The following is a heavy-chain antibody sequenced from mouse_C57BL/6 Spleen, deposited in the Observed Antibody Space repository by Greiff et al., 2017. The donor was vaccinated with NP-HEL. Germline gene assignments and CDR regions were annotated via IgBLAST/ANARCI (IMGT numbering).Heavy chain of an antibody. CDR1: GYAFSSYW. Sequence: QVQLQQSGPELVKPGASVKLSCKASGYAFSSYWMNWVKQRPGKGLEWIGRIYPGGGGTNYNGKFKGKATLTVDNTSSTAYMQLSSMLTEDSAVYYCAKSNCEGWFAYWGQGTLVTVSA. CDR2: IYPGGGGT. CDR3: AKSNCEGWFAY. D-gene: IGHD1-3*01. V-gene: IGHV1-82*01. J-gene: IGHJ3*01.